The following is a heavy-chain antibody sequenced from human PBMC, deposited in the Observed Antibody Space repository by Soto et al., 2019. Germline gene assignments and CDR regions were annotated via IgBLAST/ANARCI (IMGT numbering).Heavy chain of an antibody. Sequence: QVPLVESGGGVVQPGRSLRLSCAASGFTFSSYGMHWVRQAPGKGLEWVAVISYDGSNKYYADSVKGRFTISRDNSKNTLYLQMNSLRAEDTAVYYCAKDEGDIVVVVAATLLDYWGQGTLVTVSS. J-gene: IGHJ4*02. D-gene: IGHD2-15*01. CDR1: GFTFSSYG. CDR3: AKDEGDIVVVVAATLLDY. CDR2: ISYDGSNK. V-gene: IGHV3-30*18.